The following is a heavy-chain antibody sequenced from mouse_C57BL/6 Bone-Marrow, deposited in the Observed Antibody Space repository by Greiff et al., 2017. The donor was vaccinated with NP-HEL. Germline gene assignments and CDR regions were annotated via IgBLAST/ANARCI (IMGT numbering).Heavy chain of an antibody. V-gene: IGHV14-3*01. Sequence: EVKLVESVAELVRPGASVKLSCTASGFNIKNTYMHWVKQRPEQGLEWIGRIDPANGNTKYAPKFQGKATITADTSSNTAYLQLSSLTSEDTAIYYCANYYGSRGPWFAYWGQGTLVTVSA. J-gene: IGHJ3*01. CDR2: IDPANGNT. CDR3: ANYYGSRGPWFAY. D-gene: IGHD1-1*01. CDR1: GFNIKNTY.